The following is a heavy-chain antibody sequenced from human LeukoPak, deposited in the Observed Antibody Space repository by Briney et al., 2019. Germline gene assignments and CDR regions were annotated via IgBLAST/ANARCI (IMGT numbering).Heavy chain of an antibody. Sequence: HPGGSLRLSCVASGFTFSSYAMSWVRQAPGKGLEWVSVISGNGGSTYYADSVKGRFTISRDNSKNTLYLQMNSLRAEDAAVYYCAKDRWQVWSQFDYWGQGTLVTVSS. CDR2: ISGNGGST. J-gene: IGHJ4*02. V-gene: IGHV3-23*01. CDR1: GFTFSSYA. CDR3: AKDRWQVWSQFDY. D-gene: IGHD3-10*01.